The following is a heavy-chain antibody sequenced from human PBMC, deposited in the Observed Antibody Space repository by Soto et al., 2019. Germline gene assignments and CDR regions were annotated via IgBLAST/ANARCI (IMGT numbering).Heavy chain of an antibody. V-gene: IGHV3-33*01. CDR3: ARDRVSSWFLDY. J-gene: IGHJ4*02. Sequence: QVQLVESGGGVVQPGSSLRLSCAASGFTFSSYGMHWVRQAPGKGLEWVAVIWYDGSNKYYADSVKGRFTISRDNSKNTLYLQMNSLRAEDTAVYYCARDRVSSWFLDYWGQGTLVTVSS. CDR2: IWYDGSNK. CDR1: GFTFSSYG. D-gene: IGHD6-13*01.